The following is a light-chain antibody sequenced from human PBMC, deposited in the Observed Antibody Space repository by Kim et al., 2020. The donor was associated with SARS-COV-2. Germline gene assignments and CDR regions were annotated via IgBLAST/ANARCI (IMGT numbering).Light chain of an antibody. J-gene: IGKJ5*01. V-gene: IGKV1-5*01. Sequence: SESVVERVTITCRASQTVESWLAWYQQKPGKAPKLLIYDASSVESGVPSRFSGSRSGTEFTRTISRLQPDDFATYYCQQYNTYPSFGQGTRLEIK. CDR3: QQYNTYPS. CDR2: DAS. CDR1: QTVESW.